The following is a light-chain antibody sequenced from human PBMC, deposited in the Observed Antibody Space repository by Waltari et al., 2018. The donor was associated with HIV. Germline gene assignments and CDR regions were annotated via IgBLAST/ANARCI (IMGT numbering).Light chain of an antibody. Sequence: QSGLTQPPSVSAAPGQRVTISCSGTRSNIGYNSVSWYQQLPGAAPKLLIYDNDKRPSGIPDRFSASKSGTSVTLGITGLQTGDEATYYCGTWDNGLSGVIFGGGTKLTVL. CDR3: GTWDNGLSGVI. CDR1: RSNIGYNS. J-gene: IGLJ2*01. CDR2: DND. V-gene: IGLV1-51*01.